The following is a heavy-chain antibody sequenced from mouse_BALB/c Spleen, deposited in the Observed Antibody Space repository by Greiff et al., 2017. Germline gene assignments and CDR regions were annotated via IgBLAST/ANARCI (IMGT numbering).Heavy chain of an antibody. J-gene: IGHJ2*01. CDR1: GYTFTSYW. Sequence: LQQPGSELVRPGASVKLSCKASGYTFTSYWMHWVKQRHGQGLEWIGNIYPGSGSTNYDEKFKSKGTLTVDTSSSTAYMHLSSLTSEDSAVYYCTRESRYYGYFDYWGQGTTLTVSS. CDR2: IYPGSGST. CDR3: TRESRYYGYFDY. V-gene: IGHV1S22*01. D-gene: IGHD1-1*01.